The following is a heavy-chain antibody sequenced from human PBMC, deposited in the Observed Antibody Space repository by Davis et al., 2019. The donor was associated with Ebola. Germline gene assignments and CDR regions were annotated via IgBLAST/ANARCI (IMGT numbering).Heavy chain of an antibody. J-gene: IGHJ3*02. V-gene: IGHV1-24*01. Sequence: AASVKVSCKVSGYTLTELSMHWVRQAPGKGLDWMGRFDPKYGETIYAQKFQGRLTMTDDTSTDTAYMELNSLRSKDTAVYYCTTPGGQDSGYDVFDIWGQGTMVTVSS. D-gene: IGHD5-12*01. CDR1: GYTLTELS. CDR2: FDPKYGET. CDR3: TTPGGQDSGYDVFDI.